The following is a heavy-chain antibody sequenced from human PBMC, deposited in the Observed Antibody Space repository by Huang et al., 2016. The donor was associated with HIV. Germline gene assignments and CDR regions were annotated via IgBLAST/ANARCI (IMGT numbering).Heavy chain of an antibody. V-gene: IGHV2-5*02. CDR1: GFSLTSSGVG. J-gene: IGHJ4*02. CDR2: GYWDDDK. D-gene: IGHD3-16*01. CDR3: VHTWWDYGNAWDF. Sequence: QITLKESGPTLVKPTQTLPLTCTFSGFSLTSSGVGVGWIRQTPGKALEWLALGYWDDDKRYSPSLKRRLAITNDASKDQVVLTMTTMGPVDTARYYCVHTWWDYGNAWDFWGQGTLVTVSS.